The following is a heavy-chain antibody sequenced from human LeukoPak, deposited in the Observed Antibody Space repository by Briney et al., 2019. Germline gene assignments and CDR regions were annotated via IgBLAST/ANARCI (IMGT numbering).Heavy chain of an antibody. CDR3: ARLGPFNGDILTGYFDY. J-gene: IGHJ4*02. CDR1: GGSISSSYYY. D-gene: IGHD3-9*01. V-gene: IGHV4-39*01. Sequence: SETLSLTCTVSGGSISSSYYYWGWIRQPPGKGLEWIGSIYYSGSTYYNPSLKSRVTISVDTSKNQFSLKLSSVTAADTAVYYCARLGPFNGDILTGYFDYWGQGTLVTVSS. CDR2: IYYSGST.